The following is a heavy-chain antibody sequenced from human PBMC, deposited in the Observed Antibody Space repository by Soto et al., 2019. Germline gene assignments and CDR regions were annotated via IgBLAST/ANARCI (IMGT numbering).Heavy chain of an antibody. V-gene: IGHV2-5*02. J-gene: IGHJ4*02. D-gene: IGHD6-19*01. CDR2: IYWDDDK. CDR3: AHSVVAGLGYYFDY. CDR1: GFSLSSTRVA. Sequence: QITLKESGPTLVKPTQTLTLTCTFSGFSLSSTRVAVGWIRQPPGKALEWLALIYWDDDKRYSPFLKSRLTLXXXTXXNQVGLTMTNMDPVDTATYYCAHSVVAGLGYYFDYWGQGTLVTVSS.